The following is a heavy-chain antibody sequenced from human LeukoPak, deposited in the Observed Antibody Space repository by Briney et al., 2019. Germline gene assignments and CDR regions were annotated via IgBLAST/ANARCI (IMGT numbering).Heavy chain of an antibody. D-gene: IGHD3-10*01. Sequence: ASVKVSCKASGYTFTSYGISWVRQAPGQGLEWMGWINPNSGGTNYAQKFQGRVTMTRDTSISTAYMELSRLRSDDTAVYYCARGGLRKLWFGELGGLSGDYWGQGTLVTVSS. CDR1: GYTFTSYG. J-gene: IGHJ4*02. V-gene: IGHV1-2*02. CDR3: ARGGLRKLWFGELGGLSGDY. CDR2: INPNSGGT.